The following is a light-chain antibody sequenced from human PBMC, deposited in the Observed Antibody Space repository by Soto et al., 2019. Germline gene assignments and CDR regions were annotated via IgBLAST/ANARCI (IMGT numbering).Light chain of an antibody. CDR3: SSYAGSNSYV. CDR1: SSDVGGYNY. V-gene: IGLV2-8*01. J-gene: IGLJ1*01. Sequence: QSALTQPPSASGSPGQSVTISCTGTSSDVGGYNYVSWYQQHPGKAPKLMIYEVSKRPSGVPDRFSGSKSGNTASQTVSGLQAEDEADYYCSSYAGSNSYVFGTGTKLTVL. CDR2: EVS.